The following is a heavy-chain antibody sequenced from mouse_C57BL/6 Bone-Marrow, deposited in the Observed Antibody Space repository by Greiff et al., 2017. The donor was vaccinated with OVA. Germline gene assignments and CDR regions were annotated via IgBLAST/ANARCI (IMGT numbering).Heavy chain of an antibody. D-gene: IGHD1-1*01. Sequence: VQLQQSGAELVRPGTSVKVSCKASGYAFTNYLIEWVKQRPGQGLEWIGVINPGSGGTNYNEKFKGKATLTADKSSSTAYMQLSSLTSEDSAVYFWAREGGYYGSKTGTIAYWGQGTLVTVSA. V-gene: IGHV1-54*01. CDR3: AREGGYYGSKTGTIAY. CDR2: INPGSGGT. CDR1: GYAFTNYL. J-gene: IGHJ3*01.